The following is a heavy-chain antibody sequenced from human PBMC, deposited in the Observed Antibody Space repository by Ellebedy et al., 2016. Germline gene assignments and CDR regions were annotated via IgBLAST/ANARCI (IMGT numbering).Heavy chain of an antibody. D-gene: IGHD1-26*01. J-gene: IGHJ4*02. CDR2: ISGSGGST. V-gene: IGHV3-23*01. CDR3: AKVLWELLQYFDY. CDR1: GFTFSSYA. Sequence: GESLKISCAASGFTFSSYAMSWVRQAPGKGLEWVSAISGSGGSTYYADSVKGRFTISRDNSKNTLYLQMNSLRAEDTAVYYCAKVLWELLQYFDYWGQGTLVTVSS.